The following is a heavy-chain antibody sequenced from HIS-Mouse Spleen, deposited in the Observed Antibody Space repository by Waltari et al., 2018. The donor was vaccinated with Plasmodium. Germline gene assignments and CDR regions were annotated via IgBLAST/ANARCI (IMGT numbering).Heavy chain of an antibody. CDR1: GGSFSGYY. CDR2: INHSGRT. D-gene: IGHD2-21*02. CDR3: ARGRRIVVVTAPRGFFDY. V-gene: IGHV4-34*01. J-gene: IGHJ4*02. Sequence: QVQLQQWGAGLLKPSETLSLTCAVYGGSFSGYYWSWIRQPPGKGLEGIGEINHSGRTNYHPSLKSRVTISVDTSKNQFSLKLSSVTAADTAVYYCARGRRIVVVTAPRGFFDYWGQGTLVTVSS.